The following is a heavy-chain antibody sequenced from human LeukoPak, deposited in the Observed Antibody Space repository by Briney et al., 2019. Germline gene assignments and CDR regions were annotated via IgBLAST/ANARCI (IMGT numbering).Heavy chain of an antibody. J-gene: IGHJ6*03. D-gene: IGHD2-2*01. CDR3: AREGEDIVVVPAAHGGPYYYYYYMDV. CDR2: IYYSGST. V-gene: IGHV4-39*07. CDR1: GGSVSSSSYY. Sequence: SETLSLTCTASGGSVSSSSYYWGWIRQPPGKGLEWIGSIYYSGSTYYHPSLKSRVTISVDTSKNQFSLKLSSVTAADTAVYYCAREGEDIVVVPAAHGGPYYYYYYMDVWGKGTTVTVSS.